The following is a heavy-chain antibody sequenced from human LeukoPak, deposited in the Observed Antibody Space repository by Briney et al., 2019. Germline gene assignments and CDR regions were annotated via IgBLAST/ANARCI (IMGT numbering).Heavy chain of an antibody. CDR1: VDSMSTYF. CDR3: ERGVSTGARRFANYFNMDV. J-gene: IGHJ6*03. CDR2: VYYSGST. D-gene: IGHD2-8*02. V-gene: IGHV4-59*01. Sequence: PSETLSLTCTVSVDSMSTYFWTCIRQPPGKGLECMVYVYYSGSTNFNPSLKSRVTMSIDTSKRKFFLKLSSVTDAETDVYYCERGVSTGARRFANYFNMDVWGKGTTVTVSS.